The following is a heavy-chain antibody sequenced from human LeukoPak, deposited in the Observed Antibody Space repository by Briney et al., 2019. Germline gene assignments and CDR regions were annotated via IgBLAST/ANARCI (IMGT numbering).Heavy chain of an antibody. V-gene: IGHV3-21*04. D-gene: IGHD4-17*01. Sequence: GGSLRLSCAASGFTFSSYSMNWVRQAPGKGLEWVSSISSSSSCIYYADSVKGRFTISRDNAKNSLSLHMNSLRAEDTAVYYCARDRTRTTVIGPDVDYWGQGTLVTVSS. CDR1: GFTFSSYS. J-gene: IGHJ4*02. CDR3: ARDRTRTTVIGPDVDY. CDR2: ISSSSSCI.